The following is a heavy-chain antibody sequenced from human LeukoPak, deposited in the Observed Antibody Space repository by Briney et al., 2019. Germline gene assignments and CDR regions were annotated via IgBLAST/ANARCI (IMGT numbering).Heavy chain of an antibody. CDR3: ARGDCSSTSCYSLTYYYYYGMDV. Sequence: SETLSLTCAVYGGSFSGYYWNWIRQPPGKGLEWIGEINHSGSTNYNPSLKSRVTISVDTSKNQFSLKLSSVTAADTAVYYCARGDCSSTSCYSLTYYYYYGMDVWGQGTTVTVSS. CDR1: GGSFSGYY. D-gene: IGHD2-2*01. J-gene: IGHJ6*02. CDR2: INHSGST. V-gene: IGHV4-34*01.